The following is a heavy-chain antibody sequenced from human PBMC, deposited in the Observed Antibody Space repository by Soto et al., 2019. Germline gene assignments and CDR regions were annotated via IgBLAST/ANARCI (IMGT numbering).Heavy chain of an antibody. CDR1: GFTFSSYA. CDR2: ISGSGGNT. CDR3: ARDRNGVFDY. Sequence: PGGSLRLSCAASGFTFSSYAMSWVRQAPGKGLEWVSAISGSGGNTYYADSVKGRFTISRDNAKNSLYLQMNSLRAEDTAVYYCARDRNGVFDYWGQGTLVTVYS. J-gene: IGHJ4*02. D-gene: IGHD2-8*01. V-gene: IGHV3-23*01.